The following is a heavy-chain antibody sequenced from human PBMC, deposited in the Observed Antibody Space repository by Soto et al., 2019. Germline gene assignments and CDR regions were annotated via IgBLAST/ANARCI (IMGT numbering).Heavy chain of an antibody. D-gene: IGHD3-16*01. CDR1: GFVFSDFQ. CDR3: ARDNLAFQGAFDL. J-gene: IGHJ4*02. Sequence: GGSLRLSCAASGFVFSDFQFNWARQAPGGGLEWLSSITGTSAFTEYAESIEGRFTISRDNPNKLLFLHMDNLRPEDTAVYYCARDNLAFQGAFDLWGQGTLVTVSS. V-gene: IGHV3-21*01. CDR2: ITGTSAFT.